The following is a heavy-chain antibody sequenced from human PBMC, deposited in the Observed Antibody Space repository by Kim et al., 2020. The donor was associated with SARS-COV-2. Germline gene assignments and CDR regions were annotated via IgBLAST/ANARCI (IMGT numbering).Heavy chain of an antibody. J-gene: IGHJ4*02. CDR3: AREQTTSGFDY. CDR1: GFTFSSYE. CDR2: ISRSGATI. Sequence: GGSLRLFCAASGFTFSSYEMNWVRQAPGKGLEWLSYISRSGATIDYTDSVKGRFIMSRDNTKNSLSLQMDSLRVDDTAIYYCAREQTTSGFDYWGQGTLVTVSS. V-gene: IGHV3-48*03. D-gene: IGHD6-19*01.